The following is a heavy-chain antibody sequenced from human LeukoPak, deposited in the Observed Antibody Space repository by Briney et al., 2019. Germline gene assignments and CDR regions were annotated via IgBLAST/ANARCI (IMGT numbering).Heavy chain of an antibody. V-gene: IGHV3-48*03. J-gene: IGHJ6*03. CDR2: ISSSGSTI. CDR1: GFTFSSYE. Sequence: GGSLRLSCAASGFTFSSYEMNWVRQAPGKGLEWVSYISSSGSTIYYADSVKGRFTISRDNAKNSLYLQMNSLRAEDTAVYYCARGGGSGSYYPSLYYYYYMDVWGKGTTVTISS. D-gene: IGHD1-26*01. CDR3: ARGGGSGSYYPSLYYYYYMDV.